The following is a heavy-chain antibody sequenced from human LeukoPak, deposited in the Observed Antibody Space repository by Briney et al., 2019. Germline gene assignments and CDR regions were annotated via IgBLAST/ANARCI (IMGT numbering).Heavy chain of an antibody. V-gene: IGHV4-31*03. J-gene: IGHJ6*02. Sequence: SQTLSLTCIVSGGSISSGGHYWSWIRQHPGKGLEWIGYINYSGSTYYNPSLKSRVTISVDTSQNQFSLKLSSVTAADTAVYYCARDEAIFGAGYYYGMDVWGQGTTDTVSS. CDR2: INYSGST. D-gene: IGHD3-3*01. CDR1: GGSISSGGHY. CDR3: ARDEAIFGAGYYYGMDV.